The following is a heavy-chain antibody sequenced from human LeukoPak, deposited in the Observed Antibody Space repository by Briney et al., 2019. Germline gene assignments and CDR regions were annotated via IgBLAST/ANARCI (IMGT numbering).Heavy chain of an antibody. V-gene: IGHV1-58*02. CDR2: IVVGSGNT. CDR3: AAGSGWYSPDY. D-gene: IGHD6-19*01. J-gene: IGHJ4*02. Sequence: SVKVSCKASGFTLTSSPMQWVRQARGQHLEWIGWIVVGSGNTNSAQKFQERVTITRDMSTTTAHMELSSLRSEDTAVYYCAAGSGWYSPDYWGQGTLVTVSS. CDR1: GFTLTSSP.